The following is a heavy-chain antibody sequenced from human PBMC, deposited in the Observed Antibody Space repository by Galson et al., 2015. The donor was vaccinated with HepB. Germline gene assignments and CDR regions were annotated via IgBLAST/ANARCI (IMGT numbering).Heavy chain of an antibody. D-gene: IGHD5-18*01. CDR1: GFTLSYYA. CDR3: ARLDVDTVMVNYYYGMDV. J-gene: IGHJ6*02. Sequence: SLRLSCAASGFTLSYYAMYWVRQAPGKGLEWVTFISSDGSNKYYADSVKGRFTISRDNSKNTLYLQMNSLRPEDTAVYYCARLDVDTVMVNYYYGMDVWGQGTTVTVSS. CDR2: ISSDGSNK. V-gene: IGHV3-30-3*01.